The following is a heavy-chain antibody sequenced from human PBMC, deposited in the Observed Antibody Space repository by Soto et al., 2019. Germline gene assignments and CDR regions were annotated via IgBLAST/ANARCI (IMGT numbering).Heavy chain of an antibody. Sequence: HGESLKISCKGSGYSFTSYWISWVRQMPGKGLEWMGRIDPSDSYTNYSPSFQGHVTISADKSISTAYLQWSSLKASDTAMYYCARQSPDIVVVPAKYYYYGMDVWGQGTTVTVSS. CDR3: ARQSPDIVVVPAKYYYYGMDV. J-gene: IGHJ6*02. CDR2: IDPSDSYT. V-gene: IGHV5-10-1*01. D-gene: IGHD2-2*01. CDR1: GYSFTSYW.